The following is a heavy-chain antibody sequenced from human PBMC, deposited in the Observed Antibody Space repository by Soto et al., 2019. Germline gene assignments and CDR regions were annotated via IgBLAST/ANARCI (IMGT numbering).Heavy chain of an antibody. V-gene: IGHV4-39*07. Sequence: SETLSLTCTVSGGSISSSSYYWGWIRQPPGKGLEWIGSIYYSGSTYYNPSLQGRVTISVDTSKNQFSLKLSSVTAADTAVYYCARDRSGWLNNWFDPWGQGTLVTVSS. D-gene: IGHD6-19*01. J-gene: IGHJ5*02. CDR3: ARDRSGWLNNWFDP. CDR2: IYYSGST. CDR1: GGSISSSSYY.